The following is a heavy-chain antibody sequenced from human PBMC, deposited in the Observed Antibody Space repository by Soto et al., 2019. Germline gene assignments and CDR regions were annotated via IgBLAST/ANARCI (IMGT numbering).Heavy chain of an antibody. CDR1: GYTFTSYA. CDR2: INAGNGNT. Sequence: GASVKVSCKASGYTFTSYAMHWVRQAPGQRLEWMEWINAGNGNTKYSQKFQGRVTITRDTSASTAYMELSSLRSEDTAVYYCARGPVVAATFLFDPWGQRSLVTGSS. D-gene: IGHD2-15*01. J-gene: IGHJ5*02. V-gene: IGHV1-3*01. CDR3: ARGPVVAATFLFDP.